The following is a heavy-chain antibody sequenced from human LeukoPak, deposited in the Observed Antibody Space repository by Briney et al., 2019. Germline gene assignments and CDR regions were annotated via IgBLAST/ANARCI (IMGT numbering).Heavy chain of an antibody. D-gene: IGHD3-3*01. Sequence: SETLSLTCAVSGYSISGGYYWGWIRQPPGKGLEWIGSIYHSGSTYYNPSLKSRVTISVDTSKNQFSLKLSSVTAADTAVYYCASYDFWSGYYRAWGQGTLVTVSS. V-gene: IGHV4-38-2*01. CDR1: GYSISGGYY. CDR3: ASYDFWSGYYRA. CDR2: IYHSGST. J-gene: IGHJ5*02.